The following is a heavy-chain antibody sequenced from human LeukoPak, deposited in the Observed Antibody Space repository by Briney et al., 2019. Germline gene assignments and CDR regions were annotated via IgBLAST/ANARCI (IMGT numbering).Heavy chain of an antibody. D-gene: IGHD3-22*01. V-gene: IGHV4-30-4*08. CDR3: ARDLGYYDSSGSDAGGY. CDR1: GGSISSGDYY. J-gene: IGHJ4*02. CDR2: IYYSGST. Sequence: SETLSLTCTVSGGSISSGDYYWSWIRQPPGKGLEWIGYIYYSGSTYYNPSLKSRVTISVDTSKNQFSLKLSSVTAADTAVHYCARDLGYYDSSGSDAGGYWGQGTLVTVSS.